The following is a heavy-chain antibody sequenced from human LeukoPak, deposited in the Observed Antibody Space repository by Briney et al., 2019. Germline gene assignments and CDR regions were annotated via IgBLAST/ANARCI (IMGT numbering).Heavy chain of an antibody. Sequence: PSETLSLTCSVSGASISSSRDYWGWIRQPPGEGLAWLGSIHYSGTTYYNPSLRSRVAISVDTSKNQFSLRLSSVTAADMAVYHCARVRFCSSSSCGRPSYFDSWGQGSLVTVSS. CDR3: ARVRFCSSSSCGRPSYFDS. D-gene: IGHD2-2*01. V-gene: IGHV4-39*01. J-gene: IGHJ4*02. CDR1: GASISSSRDY. CDR2: IHYSGTT.